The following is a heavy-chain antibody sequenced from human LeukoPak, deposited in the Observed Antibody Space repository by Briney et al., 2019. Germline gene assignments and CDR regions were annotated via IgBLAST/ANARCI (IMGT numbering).Heavy chain of an antibody. Sequence: GRSLRLSCAASGFTFSSYAMHWVRQAPGKGLEWVALISYDGSKIYYADFVKGRFTISRDNSKNTLYVQMNSLRAEDTAVYYCAREAYGEVYFDYWGQGTLVTVSS. J-gene: IGHJ4*02. CDR3: AREAYGEVYFDY. CDR1: GFTFSSYA. CDR2: ISYDGSKI. D-gene: IGHD4/OR15-4a*01. V-gene: IGHV3-30-3*01.